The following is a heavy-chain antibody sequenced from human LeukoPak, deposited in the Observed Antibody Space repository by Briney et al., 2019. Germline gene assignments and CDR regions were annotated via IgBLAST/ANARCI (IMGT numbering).Heavy chain of an antibody. CDR3: ARAQKVMATISFDY. D-gene: IGHD5-24*01. V-gene: IGHV4-59*12. CDR2: ISYSGST. CDR1: GGSINSYH. Sequence: SETLSLTCTVAGGSINSYHWSWIRQPPGKGLEWIGYISYSGSTTYNPSLKSRVTISVDTSKNQFSLKLSSVTAADTAVYSCARAQKVMATISFDYWGQGTLVTVSS. J-gene: IGHJ4*02.